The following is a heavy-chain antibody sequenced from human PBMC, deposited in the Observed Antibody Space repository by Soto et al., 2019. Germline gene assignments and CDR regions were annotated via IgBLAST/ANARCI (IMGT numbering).Heavy chain of an antibody. V-gene: IGHV1-18*01. CDR2: INIYNGNT. CDR3: ARMDRTAAAAMWFY. D-gene: IGHD2-2*01. CDR1: GYTFTNYG. Sequence: VQLVQSGSEVKKPGASVKVSCKTSGYTFTNYGVSWVRQAPGQGLEWMGWINIYNGNTNYAQRFQGRVTMTADTSTRTAYMDLRNLRFNDTAVYFCARMDRTAAAAMWFYWGPGTLVTVSS. J-gene: IGHJ1*01.